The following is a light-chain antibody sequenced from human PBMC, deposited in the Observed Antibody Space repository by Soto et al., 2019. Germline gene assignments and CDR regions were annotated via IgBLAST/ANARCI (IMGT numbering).Light chain of an antibody. V-gene: IGLV1-40*01. CDR1: SSNIGACYD. J-gene: IGLJ2*01. CDR2: GNT. Sequence: QSVLTQPPSVSGAPGQRVTISCTGSSSNIGACYDVHWYQQLPGRAPKLIIYGNTNRPSGVPDRFSGSKSGTSAPLAITGLPAEDEDDYCCPSLDSSLTVVFGGGTKVTVL. CDR3: PSLDSSLTVV.